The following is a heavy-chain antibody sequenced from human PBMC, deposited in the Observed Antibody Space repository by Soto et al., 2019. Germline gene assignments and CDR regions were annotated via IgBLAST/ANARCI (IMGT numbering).Heavy chain of an antibody. V-gene: IGHV3-30*18. Sequence: GGSLRLSCAASGFTFSSYGMHWVRQAPGKGLEWVAVISYDGSNKYYADSVKGRFTISRDNSKNTLYLQMNSLRAEDTAVYYCAKERTLNPSPTIFGVAEQQDYWGQGTLVTVSS. J-gene: IGHJ4*02. CDR1: GFTFSSYG. D-gene: IGHD3-3*01. CDR2: ISYDGSNK. CDR3: AKERTLNPSPTIFGVAEQQDY.